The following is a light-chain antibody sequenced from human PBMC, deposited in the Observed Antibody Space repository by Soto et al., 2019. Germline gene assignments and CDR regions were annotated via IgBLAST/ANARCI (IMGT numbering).Light chain of an antibody. Sequence: EIVMTQSPATLSVSPGERATLSCRASQSVSSDLAWYQQKPGQAPRLLIYGASTRATGIPARFSGSGSGTEFTLTISSLQSEDFAVYYCQQYDRSPITFGQGTRLEIK. CDR1: QSVSSD. CDR3: QQYDRSPIT. J-gene: IGKJ5*01. V-gene: IGKV3-15*01. CDR2: GAS.